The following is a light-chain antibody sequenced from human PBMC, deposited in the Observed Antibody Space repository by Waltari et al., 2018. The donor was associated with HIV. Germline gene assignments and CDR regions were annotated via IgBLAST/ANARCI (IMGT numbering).Light chain of an antibody. Sequence: QSVLTPPPSVSWAPGQRVTISCPGSSSHIGAGYDVPWYQQLPGTAPKLLTYGNSNLPSGVPDRFSGSKSGTSASLAITGLQAEDEADYYCHSYDSSLSEVFGGGTKLTVL. V-gene: IGLV1-40*01. CDR3: HSYDSSLSEV. CDR1: SSHIGAGYD. CDR2: GNS. J-gene: IGLJ2*01.